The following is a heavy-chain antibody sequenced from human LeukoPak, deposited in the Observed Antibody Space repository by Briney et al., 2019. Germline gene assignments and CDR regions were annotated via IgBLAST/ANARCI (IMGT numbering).Heavy chain of an antibody. CDR3: ARRSDGSWHPLDY. CDR1: GGTFSSNA. V-gene: IGHV1-46*01. Sequence: ASVTVSCKASGGTFSSNAISWVRQAPGQGLEWMGIINPSGGSTSYAQKFQGRVTMTRDTSTSIVYMELSSLRSEDTAVYYCARRSDGSWHPLDYWGQGTLVTVSS. D-gene: IGHD6-13*01. J-gene: IGHJ4*02. CDR2: INPSGGST.